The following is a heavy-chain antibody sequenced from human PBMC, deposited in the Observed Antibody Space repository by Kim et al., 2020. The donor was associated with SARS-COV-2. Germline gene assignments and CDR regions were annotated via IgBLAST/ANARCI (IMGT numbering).Heavy chain of an antibody. D-gene: IGHD1-26*01. CDR2: INHSGST. J-gene: IGHJ6*03. CDR3: ARGELYYYYMDV. V-gene: IGHV4-34*01. Sequence: SETLSLTCAVYGGSFSGYYWSWIRQPPGKGLEWIGEINHSGSTNYNPSLKSRVTISVDTSKNQFSLKLSSVTAADTAVYYCARGELYYYYMDVWGKGTTV. CDR1: GGSFSGYY.